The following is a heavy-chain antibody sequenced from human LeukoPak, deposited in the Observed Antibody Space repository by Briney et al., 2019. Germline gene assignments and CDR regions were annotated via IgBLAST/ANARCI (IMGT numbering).Heavy chain of an antibody. D-gene: IGHD2-2*01. CDR2: IERDGSEK. J-gene: IGHJ6*02. CDR1: GFTFRSYW. V-gene: IGHV3-7*01. CDR3: ARDWRYCSSSSCLAMDV. Sequence: PGGSLRLSCAASGFTFRSYWMSWVRQAPGKGLEWVANIERDGSEKYYVDSVKGRFIISRDNAKDSLYLEMNSLRAEDTAVYYCARDWRYCSSSSCLAMDVWGQGITVTVSS.